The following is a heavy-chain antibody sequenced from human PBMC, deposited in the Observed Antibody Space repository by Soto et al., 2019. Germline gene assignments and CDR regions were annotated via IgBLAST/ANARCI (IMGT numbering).Heavy chain of an antibody. V-gene: IGHV4-59*01. Sequence: SETLSLTCPVSGGSIISYYWSWIRQPTGKGLEWIGYIYYSGSTNYNPSLKSRVTISVDTSKNQFSLKLSSVTAADTAVYYCARDLRGYCGTDCYPLDVWGQGTTVTVSS. CDR2: IYYSGST. J-gene: IGHJ6*02. CDR1: GGSIISYY. D-gene: IGHD2-21*02. CDR3: ARDLRGYCGTDCYPLDV.